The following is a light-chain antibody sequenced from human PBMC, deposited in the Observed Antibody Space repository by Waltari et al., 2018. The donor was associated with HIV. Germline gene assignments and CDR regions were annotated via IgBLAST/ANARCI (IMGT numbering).Light chain of an antibody. CDR1: SSNIGSNY. V-gene: IGLV1-47*01. CDR3: AAWDDSLSGVV. Sequence: QSVLTQPPSASGTPGQRVTISCSGSSSNIGSNYVYWYQQLPGTAPKLLIYRNKLRPSGVLDRFSGSNSGTSASLAISGLRSEDEADYYCAAWDDSLSGVVFGGGTKLTVL. J-gene: IGLJ2*01. CDR2: RNK.